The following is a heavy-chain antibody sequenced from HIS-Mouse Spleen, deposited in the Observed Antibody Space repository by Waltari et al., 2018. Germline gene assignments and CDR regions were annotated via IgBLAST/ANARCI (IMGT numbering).Heavy chain of an antibody. V-gene: IGHV3-30*18. CDR2: ISYDGSNK. D-gene: IGHD6-19*01. J-gene: IGHJ4*02. CDR1: GFTFSRYG. Sequence: QVQLVESGGGVVQPGRSLSLSCAASGFTFSRYGMHWVRQAPGKGLEWVAVISYDGSNKYYADSVKGRFSISRDNSKNTLYLQMNSLRAEDTAVYYCAKASSGWLDYWGQGTLVTVSS. CDR3: AKASSGWLDY.